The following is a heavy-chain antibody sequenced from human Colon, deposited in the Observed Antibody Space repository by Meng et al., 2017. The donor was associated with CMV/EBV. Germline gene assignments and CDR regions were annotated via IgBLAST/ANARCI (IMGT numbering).Heavy chain of an antibody. CDR2: MNPQSGGT. V-gene: IGHV1-8*01. Sequence: ASVKVSCKASGYTFTTYDINWVRQAPGQGLEWMGWMNPQSGGTAYAQKFQGRVTMTRDTSITTAYLELRNLTSEDTAVYFCARGRVTTEGGRSWGQGTPVTVSS. CDR3: ARGRVTTEGGRS. CDR1: GYTFTTYD. D-gene: IGHD2-21*02. J-gene: IGHJ4*02.